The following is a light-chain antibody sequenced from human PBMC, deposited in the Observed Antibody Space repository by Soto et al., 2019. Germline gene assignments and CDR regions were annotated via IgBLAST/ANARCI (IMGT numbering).Light chain of an antibody. CDR3: LQYGSSPHT. J-gene: IGKJ5*01. CDR2: TAS. V-gene: IGKV3-20*01. Sequence: EIVLTQSTGTLSLSPGERASLSCRASQSVSSNYLAWFQQKPGQAPRLLISTASSRATGIPDRFSGSGSGTDFTLTITRLEPEELAVYDCLQYGSSPHTVGQGTRLEIK. CDR1: QSVSSNY.